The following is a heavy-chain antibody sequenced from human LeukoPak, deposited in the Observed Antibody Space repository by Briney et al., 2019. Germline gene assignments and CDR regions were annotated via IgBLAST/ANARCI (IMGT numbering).Heavy chain of an antibody. V-gene: IGHV3-20*04. Sequence: GGSLRLSCAASGFTFDDYGMNWVRQGPGKRQEWVSGISWNGGSTSYVDSVKGRFTISRDNAKKSLYLQMNSLRAEDTALYYSARDREKAAADCFDYWGQGTPVTVSS. D-gene: IGHD6-13*01. CDR1: GFTFDDYG. J-gene: IGHJ4*02. CDR2: ISWNGGST. CDR3: ARDREKAAADCFDY.